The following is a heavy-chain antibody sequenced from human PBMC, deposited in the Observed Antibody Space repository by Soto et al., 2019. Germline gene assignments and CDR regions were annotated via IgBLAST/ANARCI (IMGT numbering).Heavy chain of an antibody. CDR3: ARPKGDNWNKFDY. CDR2: IYYSGST. Sequence: SETLSLTCTVSGGSVSSGSYYWSWIRQPPGKGLEWIGYIYYSGSTNYNPSLKSRVTISVDTSKNQFSLKLSSVTAADTAVYYCARPKGDNWNKFDYWGQGTLVTVSS. J-gene: IGHJ4*02. V-gene: IGHV4-61*01. CDR1: GGSVSSGSYY. D-gene: IGHD1-20*01.